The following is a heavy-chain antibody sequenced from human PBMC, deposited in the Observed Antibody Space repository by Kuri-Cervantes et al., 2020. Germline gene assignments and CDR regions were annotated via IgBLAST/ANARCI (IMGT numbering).Heavy chain of an antibody. CDR3: ARDALAEWGSYFDY. V-gene: IGHV3-48*02. CDR2: ISSSSSTI. D-gene: IGHD1-26*01. CDR1: GFTFGSYS. J-gene: IGHJ4*02. Sequence: GESLKISCAASGFTFGSYSMNWVRQAPGRGLEWVSYISSSSSTIYYADSVKGRFTISRDNAKNSLYLQMNSLRDEDTAVYYSARDALAEWGSYFDYWGQGTLVTVSS.